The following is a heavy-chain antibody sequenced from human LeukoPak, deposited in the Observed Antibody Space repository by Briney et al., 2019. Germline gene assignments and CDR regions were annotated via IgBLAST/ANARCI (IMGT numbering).Heavy chain of an antibody. V-gene: IGHV4-38-2*01. CDR2: IYHSGST. J-gene: IGHJ4*02. Sequence: SETLSLTCAVSGYSISSGYYWCWIRQPPGKGLEWIGSIYHSGSTYYNPSLKSRVTISVDTSKNQFSLKLSSVTAADTAVYYCARIRALGSLDYWGQGTLVTVSS. D-gene: IGHD3-10*01. CDR1: GYSISSGYY. CDR3: ARIRALGSLDY.